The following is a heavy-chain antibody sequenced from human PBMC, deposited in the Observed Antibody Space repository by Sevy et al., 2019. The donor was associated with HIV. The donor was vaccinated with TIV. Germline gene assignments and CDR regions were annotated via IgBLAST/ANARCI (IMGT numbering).Heavy chain of an antibody. V-gene: IGHV3-9*01. CDR2: ISWNSGSI. CDR1: GFTFDDYA. Sequence: GGSLRLSCAASGFTFDDYAMHWVRQAPGKGLEWVSGISWNSGSIGYADSVKGRFTISRDNAKNSLYQQMNSLRAEDTALYYCAKDPGERIVVVPAAIAFDIWGQGTMVTVSS. D-gene: IGHD2-2*01. J-gene: IGHJ3*02. CDR3: AKDPGERIVVVPAAIAFDI.